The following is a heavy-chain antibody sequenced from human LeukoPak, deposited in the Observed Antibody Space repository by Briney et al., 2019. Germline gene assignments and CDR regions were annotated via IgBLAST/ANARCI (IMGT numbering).Heavy chain of an antibody. Sequence: PGGSLRLSCAASGFTFSTYAMHWVRQAPGKGLEWVAVISYDGSDKYYADSVKGRFTISRDNSKNTLYLQMNSLRAEDTAVYYCARAEGDYWGQGTLVTVSS. CDR2: ISYDGSDK. CDR1: GFTFSTYA. J-gene: IGHJ4*02. V-gene: IGHV3-30-3*01. CDR3: ARAEGDY.